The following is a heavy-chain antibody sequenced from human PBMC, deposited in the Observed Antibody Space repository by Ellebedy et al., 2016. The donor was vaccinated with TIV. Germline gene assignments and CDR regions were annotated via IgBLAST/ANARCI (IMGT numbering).Heavy chain of an antibody. CDR3: ARGRYSSSLDFDY. V-gene: IGHV4-34*01. CDR2: INHSGST. J-gene: IGHJ4*02. Sequence: MPSETLSLTCAVYGGSFSGYYWSWIRQPPGKGLEWIGEINHSGSTNYNPSLKSRVTISVDTSKNQFSLKLSSVTAADTAVYYCARGRYSSSLDFDYWGQGTLVTVSS. D-gene: IGHD6-6*01. CDR1: GGSFSGYY.